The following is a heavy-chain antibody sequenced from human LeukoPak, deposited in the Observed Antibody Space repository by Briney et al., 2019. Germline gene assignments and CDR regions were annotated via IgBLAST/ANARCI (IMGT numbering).Heavy chain of an antibody. CDR3: ARDSDYRDGGLHYDSIDV. CDR2: MMQEAREI. J-gene: IGHJ3*01. V-gene: IGHV3-7*01. Sequence: GGSLRLSCGASGFLLWIYCTTGVRHAPREGREGVANMMQEAREIHRGDSVRARFPIPRENVKNSLYTQMISLRIEDAAVSYCARDSDYRDGGLHYDSIDVWGQGTLVTVSS. D-gene: IGHD2-15*01. CDR1: GFLLWIYC.